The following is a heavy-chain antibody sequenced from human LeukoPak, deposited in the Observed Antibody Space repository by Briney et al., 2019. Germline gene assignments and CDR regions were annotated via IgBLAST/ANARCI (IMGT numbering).Heavy chain of an antibody. V-gene: IGHV4-4*02. Sequence: SETLSLTCAVSGGSISSSNWWSWVRQPPGKGLEWIGEIYHSGSTNYNPSLKSRVTISVDKSKNQFSLKLSSVTTADTAVYYCASPSSGYSSFDYWGQGTLVTVSS. CDR3: ASPSSGYSSFDY. CDR2: IYHSGST. D-gene: IGHD3-22*01. J-gene: IGHJ4*02. CDR1: GGSISSSNW.